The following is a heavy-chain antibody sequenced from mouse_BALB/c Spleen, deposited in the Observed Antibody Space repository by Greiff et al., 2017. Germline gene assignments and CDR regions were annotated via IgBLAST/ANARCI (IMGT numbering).Heavy chain of an antibody. CDR1: GYTFTSYW. V-gene: IGHV1S127*01. CDR3: TRSGNLHYYGSGYAMDY. CDR2: IDPSDSYT. J-gene: IGHJ4*01. D-gene: IGHD1-2*01. Sequence: QVQLQQPGAELVKPGASVKMSCKASGYTFTSYWMHWVKQRPGQGLEWIGVIDPSDSYTSYNQKFKGKATLTVDTSSSTAYMQLSSLTSEDSAVYYCTRSGNLHYYGSGYAMDYWGQGTSVTVSS.